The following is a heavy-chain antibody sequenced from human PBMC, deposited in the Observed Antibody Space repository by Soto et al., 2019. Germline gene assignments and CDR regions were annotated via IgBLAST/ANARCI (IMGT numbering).Heavy chain of an antibody. CDR2: ISYDGSNK. J-gene: IGHJ4*02. D-gene: IGHD1-26*01. CDR3: ARDKAPGGSYYASV. CDR1: GFTFSSYA. V-gene: IGHV3-30-3*01. Sequence: QVQLVESGGGVVQPGRSLRLSCAASGFTFSSYAMHWVRQAPGKGLEWVAVISYDGSNKYYADSVKGRFTISRDNSKNTLYLQMNSLSAEDTAVYYCARDKAPGGSYYASVWGQGTLVTVSS.